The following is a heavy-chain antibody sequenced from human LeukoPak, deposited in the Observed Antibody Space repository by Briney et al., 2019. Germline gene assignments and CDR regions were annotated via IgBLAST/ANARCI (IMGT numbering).Heavy chain of an antibody. CDR3: ASPGSYSVDY. Sequence: PSETLSLTCTVSGGSISSSSYYWGWIRQPPGKGLEWIGSTYYSGSTYYNPSLESRVTISVDTSKNQFSLKLSSVTAADTAVYYCASPGSYSVDYWGQGTLVTVSS. V-gene: IGHV4-39*01. D-gene: IGHD1-26*01. CDR1: GGSISSSSYY. CDR2: TYYSGST. J-gene: IGHJ4*02.